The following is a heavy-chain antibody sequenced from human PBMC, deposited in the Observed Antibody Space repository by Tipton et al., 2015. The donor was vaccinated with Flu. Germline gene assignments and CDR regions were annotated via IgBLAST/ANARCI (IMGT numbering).Heavy chain of an antibody. CDR2: INHSGST. Sequence: TLSLTCAVYGGSFSGYYWSWICQPPGKGLEWIGEINHSGSTNYNPSLKSRVTISVDTSKNQFSLQLSSVTAADTAVYYCAGGGGFDPWGQGTLVTVSS. CDR3: AGGGGFDP. D-gene: IGHD3-16*01. J-gene: IGHJ5*02. V-gene: IGHV4-34*01. CDR1: GGSFSGYY.